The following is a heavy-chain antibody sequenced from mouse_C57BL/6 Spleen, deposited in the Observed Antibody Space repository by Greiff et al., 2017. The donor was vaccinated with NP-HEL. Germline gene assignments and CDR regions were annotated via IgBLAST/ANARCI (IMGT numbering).Heavy chain of an antibody. CDR1: GYTFTDYY. Sequence: EVQLQQSGPELVKPGASVKISCKASGYTFTDYYMNWVKQSHGKSLEWIGDINPNNGGTSYNQKFKGKATLTVDKSSSTAYMELRSLTSEDSAVYYCASLNWDETEFAYWGQGTLVTVSA. CDR2: INPNNGGT. D-gene: IGHD4-1*01. J-gene: IGHJ3*01. CDR3: ASLNWDETEFAY. V-gene: IGHV1-26*01.